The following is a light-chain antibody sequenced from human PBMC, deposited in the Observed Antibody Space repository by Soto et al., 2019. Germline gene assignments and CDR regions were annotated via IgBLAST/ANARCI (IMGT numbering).Light chain of an antibody. Sequence: EIVLTQSPATLSLSPGERASLSCRASQSVSSYLAWYQQKPGQPPRLLIYDASNRATGIPTRFSGSGSGTDFTFTISSLEPEDSAVYYCQQRTDWPPAWTFGQGTKVEIK. CDR3: QQRTDWPPAWT. CDR1: QSVSSY. J-gene: IGKJ1*01. V-gene: IGKV3-11*01. CDR2: DAS.